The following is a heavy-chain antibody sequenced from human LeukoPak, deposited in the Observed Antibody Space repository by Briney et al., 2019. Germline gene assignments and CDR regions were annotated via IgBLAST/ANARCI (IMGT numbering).Heavy chain of an antibody. Sequence: GGSLRLSCAASGFIFNNYGLVWVRQAPGKGLEWVSAISNDGGGTTYADFVKGRFSVSRDNSKNTLSLQMNSLRAEDTALYYCAKGSSGYFFDLWGQGTLVTVSS. CDR2: ISNDGGGT. CDR1: GFIFNNYG. J-gene: IGHJ4*02. V-gene: IGHV3-23*01. D-gene: IGHD3-22*01. CDR3: AKGSSGYFFDL.